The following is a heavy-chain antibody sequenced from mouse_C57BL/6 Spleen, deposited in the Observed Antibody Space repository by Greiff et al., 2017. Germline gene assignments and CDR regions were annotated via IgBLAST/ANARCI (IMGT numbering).Heavy chain of an antibody. V-gene: IGHV2-5*01. D-gene: IGHD1-1*01. J-gene: IGHJ2*01. CDR3: AKMDNYYGSSYYFDY. CDR1: GFSLTSYG. CDR2: IWRGGST. Sequence: VKLQESGPGLVQPSQSLSITCTVSGFSLTSYGVHWVRQSPGKGLEWLGVIWRGGSTDYNAAFMSRLSITKDNSKSQVFFKMNSLQADDTAIYYCAKMDNYYGSSYYFDYRGQGTTLTVSS.